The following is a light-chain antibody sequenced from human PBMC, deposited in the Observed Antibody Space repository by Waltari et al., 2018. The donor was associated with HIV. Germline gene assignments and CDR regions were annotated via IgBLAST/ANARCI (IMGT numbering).Light chain of an antibody. Sequence: QSVLTQPPSASGTPGQRVTISCSGGSSNIGSNSVHWYQQLPGTAPRLLWYITNPRPSRVPDRFSGSKSGTSASLAISGLQSEDEADYYCATWDDTLNGVIFGGGTKLTVL. CDR1: SSNIGSNS. V-gene: IGLV1-44*01. CDR3: ATWDDTLNGVI. CDR2: ITN. J-gene: IGLJ2*01.